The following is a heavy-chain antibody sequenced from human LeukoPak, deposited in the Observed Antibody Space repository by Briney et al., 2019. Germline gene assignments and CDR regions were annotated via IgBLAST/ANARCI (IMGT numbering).Heavy chain of an antibody. CDR1: GFTFRSYG. D-gene: IGHD1-26*01. V-gene: IGHV3-33*01. J-gene: IGHJ4*02. CDR2: IWSDGSNK. Sequence: GGSLRLSCAASGFTFRSYGMHWVRQAPGKGREWVVVIWSDGSNKKYTDYVKGRFTTARDKTKNNVCLRMDRRRDAATAVYYCARRGSGVHNFDCWGQGTLVTVSS. CDR3: ARRGSGVHNFDC.